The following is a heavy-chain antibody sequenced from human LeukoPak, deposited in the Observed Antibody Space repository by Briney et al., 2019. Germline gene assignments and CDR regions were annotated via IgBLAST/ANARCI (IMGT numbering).Heavy chain of an antibody. CDR2: INHSGFT. Sequence: SETLSLTCAVYGGSFSGHFWSWIRQPPGKGLEWIGEINHSGFTNYNPSLESRVTISVDTTKNQSSLNLRSVTAADTAVYYCARVTVGALDYWGQGTLVTVSS. D-gene: IGHD1-26*01. V-gene: IGHV4-34*01. CDR1: GGSFSGHF. J-gene: IGHJ4*02. CDR3: ARVTVGALDY.